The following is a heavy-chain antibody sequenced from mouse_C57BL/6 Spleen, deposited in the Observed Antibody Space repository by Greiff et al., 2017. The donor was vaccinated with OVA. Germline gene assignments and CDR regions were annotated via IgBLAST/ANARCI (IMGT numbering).Heavy chain of an antibody. CDR2: IDPNSGGT. D-gene: IGHD2-3*01. CDR3: ARFSDGYYAHHYAMDY. Sequence: QVQLQQPGAELVKPGASVKLSCKASGYTFTSYWMHWVKQRPGRGLEWIGRIDPNSGGTKYNEKFKSKATLTVDKPSSTAYMQLSSLTSEDSAVYYCARFSDGYYAHHYAMDYWGQGTSVTVSS. CDR1: GYTFTSYW. V-gene: IGHV1-72*01. J-gene: IGHJ4*01.